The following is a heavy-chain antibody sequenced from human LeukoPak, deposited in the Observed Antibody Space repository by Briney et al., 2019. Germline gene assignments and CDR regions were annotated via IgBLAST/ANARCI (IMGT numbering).Heavy chain of an antibody. J-gene: IGHJ4*02. V-gene: IGHV4-34*01. Sequence: SETLSLTRAVNGGSFSGYYWSWIRQPPGKGLEWIGEINHSGSTNYNPSLKSRVTISVDTSKNQFSLKLSSVTAADTAVYYCARSGGHRQQLVEFDYWGQGTLVTVSS. CDR3: ARSGGHRQQLVEFDY. CDR1: GGSFSGYY. D-gene: IGHD6-13*01. CDR2: INHSGST.